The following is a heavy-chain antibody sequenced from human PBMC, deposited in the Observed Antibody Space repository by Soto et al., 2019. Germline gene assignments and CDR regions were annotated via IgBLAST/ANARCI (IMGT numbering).Heavy chain of an antibody. CDR3: AKESGGATATLDYYYFYMDV. CDR1: GDSFNAYY. V-gene: IGHV1-2*04. J-gene: IGHJ6*03. Sequence: QVQLVQSGAEVRKPGASVTVSCRSSGDSFNAYYIHWVRQAPGQGLEWMGWINPNSGVTKYAQKFQGCVSMTRDTSIRTVYMQLSRLRSVDTGVYYCAKESGGATATLDYYYFYMDVRGTGTTVTVSS. D-gene: IGHD5-12*01. CDR2: INPNSGVT.